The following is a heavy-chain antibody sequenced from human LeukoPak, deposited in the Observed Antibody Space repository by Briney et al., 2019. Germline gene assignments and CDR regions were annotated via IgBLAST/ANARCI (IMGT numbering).Heavy chain of an antibody. J-gene: IGHJ4*02. Sequence: APVKVSCKASGYTFTGYYMHWVRQAPGQGLEWMGWINPSSGGTNYAQKLQGRVTMTRDTSISTAYMELSRLRSDDTAVYYCARDCSGGSCYYNMDYWGQGTLVTVSS. V-gene: IGHV1-2*02. CDR3: ARDCSGGSCYYNMDY. CDR2: INPSSGGT. CDR1: GYTFTGYY. D-gene: IGHD2-15*01.